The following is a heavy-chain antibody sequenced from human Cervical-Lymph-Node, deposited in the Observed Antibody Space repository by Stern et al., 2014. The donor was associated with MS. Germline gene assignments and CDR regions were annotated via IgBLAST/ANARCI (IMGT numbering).Heavy chain of an antibody. CDR1: GGSISSGGSS. CDR3: ARGGVIYTQDRNGFDV. Sequence: VQLVESGSGQAKPSQTLSLTCAVSGGSISSGGSSWNWIRQPPGQGLEWIGFIYHSGSTYYNPSLKGRGFISVDTSKNHFALTLRSVTAADTAVYYCARGGVIYTQDRNGFDVWGQGTMVTVSS. CDR2: IYHSGST. V-gene: IGHV4-30-2*01. J-gene: IGHJ3*01. D-gene: IGHD2-21*01.